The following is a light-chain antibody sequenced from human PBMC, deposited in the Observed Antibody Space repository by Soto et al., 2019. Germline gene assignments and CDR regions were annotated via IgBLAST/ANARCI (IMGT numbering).Light chain of an antibody. V-gene: IGKV1-5*03. CDR2: KAS. CDR3: QQYNSYV. Sequence: DVPLTQYPSTMSASIGDRVIITCRASQSISDWLAWYPQKPGKAARLLIYKASTLESGVPSRFSGSGSGADFTLTISSLQPDDFATYYCQQYNSYVFGPGTKVDI. CDR1: QSISDW. J-gene: IGKJ3*01.